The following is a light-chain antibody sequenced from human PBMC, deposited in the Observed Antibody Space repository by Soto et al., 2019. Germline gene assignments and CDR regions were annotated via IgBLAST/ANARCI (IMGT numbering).Light chain of an antibody. CDR3: QQYGSSGT. CDR1: QSVSNTY. Sequence: ELVLPQSPGTLSLSPGERATLSCRASQSVSNTYLAWYQQKPGQAPRLLIYGASIRATGIPDRFSGSGSGTDFTLTISRLEPEDFAVYYCQQYGSSGTFGQGTKVEIK. CDR2: GAS. J-gene: IGKJ1*01. V-gene: IGKV3-20*01.